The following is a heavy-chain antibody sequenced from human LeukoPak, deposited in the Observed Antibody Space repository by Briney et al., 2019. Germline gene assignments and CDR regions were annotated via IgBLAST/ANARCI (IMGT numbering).Heavy chain of an antibody. CDR3: AREGAYSTSSPAGY. CDR2: INQDGSEK. V-gene: IGHV3-7*01. CDR1: GFTFSIYW. D-gene: IGHD6-6*01. Sequence: GGSLRLSCAVSGFTFSIYWMSWVRQAPGKRVEWVANINQDGSEKYYVDSVKGRFIISRDNAGNSLSLQMNILTVEDRAIYYCAREGAYSTSSPAGYWGQGTLVSVSS. J-gene: IGHJ4*02.